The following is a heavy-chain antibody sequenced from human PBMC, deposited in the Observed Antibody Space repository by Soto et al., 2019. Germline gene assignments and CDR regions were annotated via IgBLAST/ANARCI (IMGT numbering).Heavy chain of an antibody. V-gene: IGHV3-23*01. CDR1: GFTFSSYG. D-gene: IGHD5-18*01. J-gene: IGHJ6*02. CDR3: AKQRKYRAYYYPMDV. CDR2: ISGISGRT. Sequence: EMQLLESGGGLVQPGGSLRLSCVASGFTFSSYGMSWVRQAPGKGLEWVAGISGISGRTDYADSVKGRFTISRDTPNNILYLQLNRLRAEDTAIYYCAKQRKYRAYYYPMDVWGQGATVTVSS.